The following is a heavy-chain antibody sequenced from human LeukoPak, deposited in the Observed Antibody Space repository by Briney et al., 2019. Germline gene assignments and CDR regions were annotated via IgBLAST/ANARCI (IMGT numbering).Heavy chain of an antibody. CDR3: ARVAAWDSSGYLFDY. CDR1: GWTFSSYW. D-gene: IGHD3-22*01. J-gene: IGHJ4*02. Sequence: GGSLRLSCAASGWTFSSYWMHCCRQAPGKGLVWVSRINSDGSSTRYADSVKGRFTISRENAKNTLYLQMNSLRAEDTAVYYCARVAAWDSSGYLFDYWGQGTLVTVSS. CDR2: INSDGSST. V-gene: IGHV3-74*01.